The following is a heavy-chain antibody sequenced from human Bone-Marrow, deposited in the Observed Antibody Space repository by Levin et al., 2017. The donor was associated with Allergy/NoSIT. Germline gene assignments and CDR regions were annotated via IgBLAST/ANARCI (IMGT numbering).Heavy chain of an antibody. J-gene: IGHJ4*02. D-gene: IGHD5-18*01. Sequence: SVKVSCKASGSTFGSHGISWVRQAPGQGLEWMGGIIPAIGQLNQAHKFHGRVTITADQSTATAYMEFSSLTSEDTAVYFCSRGEDTAMGQFHFWGQGTLVTVSS. CDR2: IIPAIGQL. V-gene: IGHV1-69*10. CDR3: SRGEDTAMGQFHF. CDR1: GSTFGSHG.